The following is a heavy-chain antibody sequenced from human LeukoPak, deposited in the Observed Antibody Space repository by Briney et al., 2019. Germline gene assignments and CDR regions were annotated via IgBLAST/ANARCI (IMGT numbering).Heavy chain of an antibody. V-gene: IGHV3-21*01. J-gene: IGHJ6*02. CDR2: ISMTSSYI. CDR3: ARDPLYGDYWIYYGMDV. Sequence: GGSLRLSCAASGFTFHSHSMNWVRQAPGKGLEWVSSISMTSSYIYYADSVKGRFTISRDNAKNSLYLHMNSLRAEDTAVYYCARDPLYGDYWIYYGMDVWGQGTTVTVSS. D-gene: IGHD4-17*01. CDR1: GFTFHSHS.